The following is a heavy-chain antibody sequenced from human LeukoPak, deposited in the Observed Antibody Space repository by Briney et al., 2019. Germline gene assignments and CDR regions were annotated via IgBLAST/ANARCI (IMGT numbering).Heavy chain of an antibody. CDR1: GGTFSSYA. CDR3: ARDRPSIMITFAGFDY. Sequence: ASVKVSCKASGGTFSSYAIRWVRQAPGQGLEWMGWISAYNGNTNYAQKLQGRVTMTTDTSTSTAYMELRSLRSDDTAVYYCARDRPSIMITFAGFDYWGQGTLVTVSS. CDR2: ISAYNGNT. D-gene: IGHD3-16*01. V-gene: IGHV1-18*01. J-gene: IGHJ4*02.